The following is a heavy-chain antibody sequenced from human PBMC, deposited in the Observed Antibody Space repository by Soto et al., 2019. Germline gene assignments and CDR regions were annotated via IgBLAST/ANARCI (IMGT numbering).Heavy chain of an antibody. D-gene: IGHD2-2*01. CDR2: IRSKTDGGTT. CDR3: TTDSGVVLVPAANMRDY. J-gene: IGHJ4*02. Sequence: LGGSLRLSCAASGFTFTIAWMNWVRQAPGKGLEWVGRIRSKTDGGTTDYAAPVKGRFTISRDDSKNTLYLQMNSLKTEDTAVYYCTTDSGVVLVPAANMRDYWGPGTLVTVSS. CDR1: GFTFTIAW. V-gene: IGHV3-15*07.